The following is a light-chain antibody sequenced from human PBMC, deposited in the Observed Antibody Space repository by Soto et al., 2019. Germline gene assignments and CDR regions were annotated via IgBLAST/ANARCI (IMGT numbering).Light chain of an antibody. Sequence: EIVLTQSPYTLSLSPGESATLSCRASQSVRSSYLAWYQQTPGQTPRLLIYAASSRATGIPDRFSGRGSGTDFSLTISRLEPGDFAVYYCQHYGDSLSITFGQGTRLEIK. J-gene: IGKJ5*01. CDR1: QSVRSSY. CDR2: AAS. CDR3: QHYGDSLSIT. V-gene: IGKV3-20*01.